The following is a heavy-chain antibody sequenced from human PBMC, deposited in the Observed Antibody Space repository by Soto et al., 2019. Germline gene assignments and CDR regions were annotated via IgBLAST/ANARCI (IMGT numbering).Heavy chain of an antibody. J-gene: IGHJ5*02. CDR3: DRVDWNYVWFDP. CDR2: IYYSGST. Sequence: SETLSLTCTVSGGSISSGDYYWSWICQPPGKGLEWIGYIYYSGSTYYNPSLKSRVTISVDTSKNQFSLKLSSVTAADTAVYYCDRVDWNYVWFDPWGQGTLVTSPQ. CDR1: GGSISSGDYY. V-gene: IGHV4-30-4*01. D-gene: IGHD1-7*01.